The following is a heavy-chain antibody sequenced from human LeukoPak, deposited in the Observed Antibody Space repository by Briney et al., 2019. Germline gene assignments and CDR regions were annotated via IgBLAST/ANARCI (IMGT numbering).Heavy chain of an antibody. Sequence: SETLSLTCTVSGGSISSSSSYYWAWIRQPPGKGLEWIGTISNSGSTYYNPSLKSRVTISGDTSKNQFSLKLSSVTAADTAVYYCARVSHYYDSSGYYYVRAFDIWGQGTMVTVSS. V-gene: IGHV4-39*07. J-gene: IGHJ3*02. CDR1: GGSISSSSSYY. CDR3: ARVSHYYDSSGYYYVRAFDI. D-gene: IGHD3-22*01. CDR2: ISNSGST.